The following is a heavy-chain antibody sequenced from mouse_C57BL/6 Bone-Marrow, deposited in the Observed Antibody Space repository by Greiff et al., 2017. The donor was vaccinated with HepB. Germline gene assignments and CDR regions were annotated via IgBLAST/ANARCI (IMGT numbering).Heavy chain of an antibody. CDR2: ISDGGSYT. CDR1: GFTFSSYA. D-gene: IGHD1-1*01. Sequence: EVKLVESGGGLVKPGGSLKLSCAASGFTFSSYAMSWVRQTPEKRLEWVATISDGGSYTYYPDNVKGLFTISRDNAKNNLYLQMSHLKSEDTAMYYCAREGGSGPIDYWGQGTTLTVSS. V-gene: IGHV5-4*01. CDR3: AREGGSGPIDY. J-gene: IGHJ2*01.